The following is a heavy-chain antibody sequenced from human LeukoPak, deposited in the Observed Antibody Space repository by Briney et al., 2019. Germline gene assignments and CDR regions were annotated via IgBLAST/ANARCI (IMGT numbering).Heavy chain of an antibody. Sequence: AGGSLRLSCAASGFTVSSNYMSWVRRAPGKGLEWVSVIYSGGSTDYADSVKGRFAISRDNSKNMLYLQLNRLRAEDTAVYYCARVDYGSGSYFGYWGQGTLVTVSS. J-gene: IGHJ4*02. CDR3: ARVDYGSGSYFGY. D-gene: IGHD3-10*01. CDR1: GFTVSSNY. V-gene: IGHV3-53*01. CDR2: IYSGGST.